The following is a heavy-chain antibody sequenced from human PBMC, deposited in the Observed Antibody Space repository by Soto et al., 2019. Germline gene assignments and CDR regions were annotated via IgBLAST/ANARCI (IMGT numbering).Heavy chain of an antibody. CDR2: IYWDDDK. D-gene: IGHD3-10*01. J-gene: IGHJ5*02. CDR1: GFSLSTSGVG. V-gene: IGHV2-5*02. CDR3: AHMGGWFGELLYWFDP. Sequence: QITLKESGPTLVKPTQTLTLTCTFSGFSLSTSGVGVGWIRQPPGKALEWLALIYWDDDKRYSPSLKSRLTITKDTSKNQVVLTMTNMDPVDTATYYCAHMGGWFGELLYWFDPWGQGTLVTVSS.